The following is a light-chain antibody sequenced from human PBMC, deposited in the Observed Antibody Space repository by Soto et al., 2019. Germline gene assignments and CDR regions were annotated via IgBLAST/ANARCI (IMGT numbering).Light chain of an antibody. J-gene: IGKJ4*01. CDR3: QQYNHWPPLT. CDR1: QSVGRN. V-gene: IGKV3-15*01. Sequence: EIVMTQSPATLSVSPGERATLSCRASQSVGRNLAWYQQKPGQAPRLLIYGASTRATGIRARFSGSGSGTEFNLTISSLQSEDFAIYSCQQYNHWPPLTFGGGTKVEIK. CDR2: GAS.